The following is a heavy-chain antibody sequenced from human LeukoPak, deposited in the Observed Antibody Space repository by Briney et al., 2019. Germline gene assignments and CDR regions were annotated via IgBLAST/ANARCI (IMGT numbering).Heavy chain of an antibody. CDR3: ARTFSGYDYYFDY. Sequence: GASVKVSCKASGYTFTSYDINWVRQATGQGLEWMGWISAYNGNTNYAQKLQGRVTMTTDTSTSTAYMELRSLRSDDTAVYYCARTFSGYDYYFDYWGQGTLVTVSS. V-gene: IGHV1-18*01. D-gene: IGHD5-12*01. J-gene: IGHJ4*02. CDR1: GYTFTSYD. CDR2: ISAYNGNT.